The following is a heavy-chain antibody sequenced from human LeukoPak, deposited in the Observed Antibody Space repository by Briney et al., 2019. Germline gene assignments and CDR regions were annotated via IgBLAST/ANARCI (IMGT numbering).Heavy chain of an antibody. CDR2: IYYSGST. V-gene: IGHV4-59*11. D-gene: IGHD4-11*01. CDR3: ARETTVGKILDY. Sequence: SETLSLTCTVSGGSISSHYWSWIRQPPGKGLEWIGCIYYSGSTNYNPSLKSRVTISVDTSKNQFSLKLSSVIAADTAVYYCARETTVGKILDYWGQGTLVTVSS. J-gene: IGHJ4*02. CDR1: GGSISSHY.